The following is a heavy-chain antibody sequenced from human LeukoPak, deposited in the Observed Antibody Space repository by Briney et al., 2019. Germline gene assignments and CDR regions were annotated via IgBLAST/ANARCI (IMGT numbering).Heavy chain of an antibody. J-gene: IGHJ4*02. CDR3: AREYQLLVPFDY. CDR1: GFTFSSYA. D-gene: IGHD2-2*01. CDR2: ISYDGSNK. V-gene: IGHV3-30-3*01. Sequence: GGSLRLYCAASGFTFSSYAMHWVRQAPGKGLEWVAVISYDGSNKYYADSVKGRFTISRDNSKNTLYLQMNSLRAEDTAVYYCAREYQLLVPFDYWGQGTLVTVSS.